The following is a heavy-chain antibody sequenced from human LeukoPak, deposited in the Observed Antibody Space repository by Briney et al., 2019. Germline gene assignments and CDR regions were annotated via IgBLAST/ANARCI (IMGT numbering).Heavy chain of an antibody. CDR3: AKNLGVVPAAIKDYYYGMDV. D-gene: IGHD2-2*02. Sequence: AGGSLRLSCAASGFTFSSYGMHWVRQAPGKGLEWVAVISYDGSNKYYADSVKGRFTISRDNSKNTLYLQMNSLRAEDTAVYYCAKNLGVVPAAIKDYYYGMDVWGQGTTVTVSS. CDR1: GFTFSSYG. J-gene: IGHJ6*02. V-gene: IGHV3-30*18. CDR2: ISYDGSNK.